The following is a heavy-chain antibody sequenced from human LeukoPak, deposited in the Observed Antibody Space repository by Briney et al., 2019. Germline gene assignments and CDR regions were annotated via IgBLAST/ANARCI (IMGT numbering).Heavy chain of an antibody. CDR2: INAGNGNT. J-gene: IGHJ4*02. CDR3: ARDRRLYGSGSYPDY. Sequence: ASVKVSCKASGYTFTSYYMHWVRQAPGQRLEWMGWINAGNGNTKYSQKFQGRVTITRDTSASTAYMELSSLRSEDTAVYYCARDRRLYGSGSYPDYWGQGTLVTVSS. V-gene: IGHV1-3*01. CDR1: GYTFTSYY. D-gene: IGHD3-10*01.